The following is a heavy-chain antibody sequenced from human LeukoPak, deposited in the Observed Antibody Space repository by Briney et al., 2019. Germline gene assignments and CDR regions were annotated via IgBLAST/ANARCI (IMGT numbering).Heavy chain of an antibody. Sequence: GGSLRLSCAASGFTFSSYGMHWVRQAPGKGLEWVAVIWYDGSNKYCADSVKGRFTISRDNSKNTLYLQMNSLRAEDTAVYYCAKDEEYSSSRQGLCRYWGQGTLVTVSS. CDR2: IWYDGSNK. V-gene: IGHV3-33*06. CDR3: AKDEEYSSSRQGLCRY. D-gene: IGHD6-13*01. J-gene: IGHJ4*02. CDR1: GFTFSSYG.